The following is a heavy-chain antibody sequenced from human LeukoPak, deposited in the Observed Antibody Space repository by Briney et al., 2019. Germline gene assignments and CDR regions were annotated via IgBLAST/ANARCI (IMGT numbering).Heavy chain of an antibody. D-gene: IGHD3-22*01. J-gene: IGHJ4*02. Sequence: GASVKVSCTPSGVTFSSYAISWVRQAPGQGLEWVGGIIPIFGTANYAQKLKGRVTVTTDTFTSTAYMELRSLRSDDTAVYYCAVAVGRTYYYDSSGYHFDYWGQGTLVTVSS. CDR2: IIPIFGTA. CDR3: AVAVGRTYYYDSSGYHFDY. CDR1: GVTFSSYA. V-gene: IGHV1-69*05.